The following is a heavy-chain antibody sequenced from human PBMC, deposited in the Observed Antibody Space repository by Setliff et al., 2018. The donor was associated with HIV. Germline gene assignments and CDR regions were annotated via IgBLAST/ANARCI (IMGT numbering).Heavy chain of an antibody. D-gene: IGHD2-15*01. V-gene: IGHV3-23*01. CDR2: ISGSGSGT. CDR1: GFTFNTYG. CDR3: ANYGMSGGSYPLYYFDY. J-gene: IGHJ4*01. Sequence: GGSLRLSCSASGFTFNTYGMSWVRQAPGKGLEWVSVISGSGSGTFYADSVKGRFTISRDNSKNTLYLQMNRLRVDDTAVYYCANYGMSGGSYPLYYFDYWGHGTLVTVSS.